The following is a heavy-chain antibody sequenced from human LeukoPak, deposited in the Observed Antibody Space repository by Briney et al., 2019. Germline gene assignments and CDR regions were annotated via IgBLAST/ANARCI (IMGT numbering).Heavy chain of an antibody. CDR1: GFTFSNYA. CDR3: AKGGSYNWNYVDY. Sequence: GRSLRLSCAASGFTFSNYAMHWVRQAPGKGLEWVAVLSYDGSDKYYADSVKGRFTISRDNSKNTLYLQMNSLRAEDTAVYYCAKGGSYNWNYVDYWGQGTLVTVSS. D-gene: IGHD1-20*01. J-gene: IGHJ4*02. CDR2: LSYDGSDK. V-gene: IGHV3-30-3*01.